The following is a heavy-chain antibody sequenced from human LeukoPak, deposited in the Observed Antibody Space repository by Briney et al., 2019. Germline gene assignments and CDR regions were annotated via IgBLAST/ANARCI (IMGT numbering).Heavy chain of an antibody. D-gene: IGHD4-17*01. J-gene: IGHJ4*02. CDR1: GFTFTDYY. Sequence: PGGSLRLSCAASGFTFTDYYMSWIRQAPGKGLEWISYISSSGSRIFYADSVKDRFTISRDNAKNSLYLQMNSLRAEDTALYYCAGSPTMGTTLNYWGQGTLVTVSS. CDR2: ISSSGSRI. CDR3: AGSPTMGTTLNY. V-gene: IGHV3-11*04.